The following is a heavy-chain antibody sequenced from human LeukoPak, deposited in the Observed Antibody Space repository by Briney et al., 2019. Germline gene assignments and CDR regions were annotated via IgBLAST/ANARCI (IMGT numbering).Heavy chain of an antibody. J-gene: IGHJ3*02. CDR1: GFTFSSYS. CDR3: ARTSGYYYDSSGEAFDI. Sequence: GGSLRLSCAASGFTFSSYSMNWVRQAPGKGLEWVSSISSSSSYIYYADSVKGRFTISRDNAKNSLYLQMNSLRAEDTAVYYCARTSGYYYDSSGEAFDIWGEGTMVTVSS. V-gene: IGHV3-21*01. D-gene: IGHD3-22*01. CDR2: ISSSSSYI.